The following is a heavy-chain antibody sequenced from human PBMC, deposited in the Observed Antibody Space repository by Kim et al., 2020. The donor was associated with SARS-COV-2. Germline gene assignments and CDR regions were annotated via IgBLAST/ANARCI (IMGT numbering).Heavy chain of an antibody. D-gene: IGHD3-3*01. V-gene: IGHV4-4*07. CDR3: ARDRHYDFWSGYYSYGMDV. CDR1: GGSISSYY. CDR2: IYTSGST. J-gene: IGHJ6*02. Sequence: SETLSLTCTVSGGSISSYYWSWIRQPAGKGLEWIGRIYTSGSTNYNPSLKSRVTMSVDTSKNQFSLKLSSVTAADTAVYYCARDRHYDFWSGYYSYGMDVWGQGTTVTVSS.